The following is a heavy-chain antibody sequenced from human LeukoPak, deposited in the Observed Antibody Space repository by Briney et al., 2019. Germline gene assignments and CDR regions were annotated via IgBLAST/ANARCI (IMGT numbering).Heavy chain of an antibody. J-gene: IGHJ6*03. CDR1: GSTFRNHA. CDR3: VGSPTYYSMTS. Sequence: PGGSLRLSCAASGSTFRNHAIHWVRQAPGKGLEWVTVISHDGTNDYYRDSVKGRFTISRDNSKNTVLLQMNSLSPDDTAVYYCVGSPTYYSMTSGARGPRSPSP. CDR2: ISHDGTND. V-gene: IGHV3-30*04. D-gene: IGHD3-10*01.